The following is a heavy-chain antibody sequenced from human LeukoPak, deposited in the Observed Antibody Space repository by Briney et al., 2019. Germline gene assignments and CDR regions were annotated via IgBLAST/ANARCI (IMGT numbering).Heavy chain of an antibody. CDR1: GFTFSSHW. D-gene: IGHD5-24*01. V-gene: IGHV3-74*01. J-gene: IGHJ2*01. CDR2: INRDGNTT. CDR3: AKTIPYWYFDL. Sequence: GGSLRLSCAASGFTFSSHWMHWVRQAPGKGLVWVSRINRDGNTTNYADSVKGRFTISRDNAKNTLYLQMNSLRAEDTAKYYCAKTIPYWYFDLWGRGTLVTVSS.